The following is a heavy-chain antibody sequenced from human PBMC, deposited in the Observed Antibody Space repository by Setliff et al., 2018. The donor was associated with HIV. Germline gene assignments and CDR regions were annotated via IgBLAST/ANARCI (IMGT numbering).Heavy chain of an antibody. D-gene: IGHD3-22*01. CDR3: AREIPYSYGGRGHPL. Sequence: SETLSLTCTVSGGSISSGYYYWSWIRQHPGKGLEWIGYIYYSGNPFYNPSLRSRVTISLDTSRNQFSLTVSSVTAADTAVYYCAREIPYSYGGRGHPLWGQGTLVTVSS. CDR2: IYYSGNP. V-gene: IGHV4-31*03. J-gene: IGHJ4*02. CDR1: GGSISSGYYY.